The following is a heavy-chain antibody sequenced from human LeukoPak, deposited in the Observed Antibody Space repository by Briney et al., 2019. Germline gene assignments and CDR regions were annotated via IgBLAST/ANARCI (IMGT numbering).Heavy chain of an antibody. D-gene: IGHD3-10*01. CDR3: ARGPMVRGVIIGEDY. J-gene: IGHJ4*02. CDR2: IIPIFGTA. CDR1: GGTFSSYA. V-gene: IGHV1-69*13. Sequence: GASVKVSCKASGGTFSSYAISWVRQAPGQGLEWMGGIIPIFGTANYAQKFQGRVTITADESTSTAYMELSSPRSEDTAVYYCARGPMVRGVIIGEDYWGQGTLVTVSS.